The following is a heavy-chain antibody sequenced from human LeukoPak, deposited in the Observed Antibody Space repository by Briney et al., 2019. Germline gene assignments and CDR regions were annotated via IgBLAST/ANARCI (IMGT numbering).Heavy chain of an antibody. Sequence: ASVKVSCKVSGYTLTELSMHWVRQAPGKGLEWMGGFDPEDGETIYAQKFQGRVTMTEDTSTDTAYMELSSLRSDDTAVYYCARTGPTHHSSSWFREDYWGQGTLVTVSS. J-gene: IGHJ4*02. V-gene: IGHV1-24*01. D-gene: IGHD6-13*01. CDR2: FDPEDGET. CDR3: ARTGPTHHSSSWFREDY. CDR1: GYTLTELS.